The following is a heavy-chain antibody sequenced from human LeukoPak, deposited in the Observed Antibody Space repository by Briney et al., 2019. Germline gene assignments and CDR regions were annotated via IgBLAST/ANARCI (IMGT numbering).Heavy chain of an antibody. D-gene: IGHD3-22*01. CDR1: GFSLSTSGEG. V-gene: IGHV2-5*01. Sequence: SAPTLVKPTRTLTRTCTFSGFSLSTSGEGVGWIRQPPGKALEWLALNYCHDDKRYSPSLKSSLTITKDNSKSQVVLTMTNMAPVDTATYYCAHSQDYYDSSGYSPSANWFDPWGQGTLVTVSS. CDR3: AHSQDYYDSSGYSPSANWFDP. J-gene: IGHJ5*02. CDR2: NYCHDDK.